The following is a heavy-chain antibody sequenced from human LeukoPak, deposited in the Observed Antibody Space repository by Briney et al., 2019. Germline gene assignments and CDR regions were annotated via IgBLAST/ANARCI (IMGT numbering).Heavy chain of an antibody. V-gene: IGHV4-39*07. CDR2: IYSRGST. CDR3: TRSDGYGSVGI. CDR1: GVSISSGSNY. D-gene: IGHD3-10*01. J-gene: IGHJ3*01. Sequence: SETLSLTCSVSGVSISSGSNYWGWIRQPPGKTLEWIGSIYSRGSTYYNSSLKSRVIILIDTSKNHFSLTLSSVTAADTAVYYCTRSDGYGSVGIWGQGTMVTVSS.